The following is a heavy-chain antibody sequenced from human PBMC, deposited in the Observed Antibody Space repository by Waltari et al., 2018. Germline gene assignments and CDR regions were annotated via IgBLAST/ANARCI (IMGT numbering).Heavy chain of an antibody. CDR1: GSPFVTSA. CDR3: AKVAGIAAAEFHFDF. V-gene: IGHV3-23*01. J-gene: IGHJ4*02. CDR2: ISGPALTT. D-gene: IGHD6-13*01. Sequence: EVQLLESGGGLVQPGASLRLPCSASGSPFVTSAITGVRQAPGKGLDWVSSISGPALTTFYADSVKGRFSISRDNSKKTLYLQINGLTADDTAVYYCAKVAGIAAAEFHFDFWGRGTLVTVSS.